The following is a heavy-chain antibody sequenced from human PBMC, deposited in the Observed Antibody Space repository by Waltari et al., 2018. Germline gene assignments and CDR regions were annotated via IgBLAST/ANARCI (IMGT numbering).Heavy chain of an antibody. Sequence: QVQLVQSGAEVKKPGASVKVSCKATGYTFTSYALHLVLQAPGQRLEWMGWINAGNGNTKYSQKFQGRVTITRDTSASTAYMELSSLRSEDTAVDYCARGGPSGYIDYWGQGTLVTVSS. V-gene: IGHV1-3*01. CDR1: GYTFTSYA. CDR2: INAGNGNT. D-gene: IGHD3-3*01. J-gene: IGHJ4*02. CDR3: ARGGPSGYIDY.